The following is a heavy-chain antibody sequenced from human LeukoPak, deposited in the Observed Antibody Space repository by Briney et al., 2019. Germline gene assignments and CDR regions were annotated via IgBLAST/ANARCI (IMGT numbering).Heavy chain of an antibody. D-gene: IGHD4-23*01. CDR1: GGTFSSYA. Sequence: SVKVSCKASGGTFSSYAISWVRQAPGQGLEWMGGIIPIFGTANYAQKFQGRVTITTDESTSTAYMELSSLRSEDTAVYYCARVRHGGNSFYFDYWGQGTLVTVSS. J-gene: IGHJ4*02. CDR3: ARVRHGGNSFYFDY. V-gene: IGHV1-69*05. CDR2: IIPIFGTA.